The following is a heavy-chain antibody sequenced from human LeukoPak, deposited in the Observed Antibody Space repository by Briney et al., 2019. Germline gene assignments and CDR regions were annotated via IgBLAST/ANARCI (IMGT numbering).Heavy chain of an antibody. Sequence: ASVKVSCKASGYTFTSYYMHWVRQAPGQGLEWMGIINPSGGSTSYAQKFQGRVTMTRDTSTSTVYMELSSLRSEDTAVYYCASQGTVSQPHYCYGMDVWGQGTTVTVSS. CDR3: ASQGTVSQPHYCYGMDV. D-gene: IGHD4-11*01. CDR1: GYTFTSYY. CDR2: INPSGGST. V-gene: IGHV1-46*01. J-gene: IGHJ6*02.